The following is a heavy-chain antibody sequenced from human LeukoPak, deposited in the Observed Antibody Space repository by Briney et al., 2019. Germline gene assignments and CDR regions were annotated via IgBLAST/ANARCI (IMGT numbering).Heavy chain of an antibody. CDR1: GGSFSGYY. CDR3: AVAGIVAEDAFDI. D-gene: IGHD6-13*01. V-gene: IGHV4-34*01. J-gene: IGHJ3*02. CDR2: INHSGGT. Sequence: SETLSLTCAVYGGSFSGYYWSGFRHPPGKGLKWIGEINHSGGTNYNPSLKSRILISADASKNQFSLKLSSVTAADTAVYYCAVAGIVAEDAFDIWGQGTMVTVSS.